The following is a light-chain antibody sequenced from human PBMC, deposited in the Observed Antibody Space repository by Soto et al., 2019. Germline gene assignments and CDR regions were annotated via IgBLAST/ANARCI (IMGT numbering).Light chain of an antibody. CDR1: QTVSSW. J-gene: IGKJ2*01. CDR3: QQYNRYSSYT. CDR2: KAS. Sequence: DIQMSQFPSTLSASIGDRVTITCRASQTVSSWLAWYQQKPGKAPKLLIYKASTLETGVPSRFSGSGSGTDFTLTSSSLQPDDFANYYCQQYNRYSSYTFGQGTRLEIK. V-gene: IGKV1-5*03.